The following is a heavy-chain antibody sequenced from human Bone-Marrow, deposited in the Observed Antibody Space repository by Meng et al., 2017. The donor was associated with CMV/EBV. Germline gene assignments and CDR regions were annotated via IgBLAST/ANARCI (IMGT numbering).Heavy chain of an antibody. J-gene: IGHJ1*01. CDR3: TRLVQGY. CDR1: GFTFSNSW. V-gene: IGHV3-15*05. CDR2: IKSKTDGGTT. Sequence: LSCAASGFTFSNSWMTWVRQAPGKGLEWVGRIKSKTDGGTTDYAAHVKGRFTIPRDDSKRTVYLQMNSLKTEDTAVYFCTRLVQGYWGQGTLVTVSS. D-gene: IGHD3-10*01.